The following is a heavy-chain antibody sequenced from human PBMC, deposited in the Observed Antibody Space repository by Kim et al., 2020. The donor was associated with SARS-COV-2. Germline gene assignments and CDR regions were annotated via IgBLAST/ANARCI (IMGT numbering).Heavy chain of an antibody. J-gene: IGHJ4*02. CDR1: GFTVSSNY. CDR3: ARSRSRRGATDLY. D-gene: IGHD2-21*02. V-gene: IGHV3-53*01. CDR2: IYSGGST. Sequence: GGSLRLSCAASGFTVSSNYMSWVRQAPGKGLEWVSVIYSGGSTYYADSVKGRFTISRDNSKNTLYLQMNSLRAEDTAVYYCARSRSRRGATDLYWGQGTLVTVSS.